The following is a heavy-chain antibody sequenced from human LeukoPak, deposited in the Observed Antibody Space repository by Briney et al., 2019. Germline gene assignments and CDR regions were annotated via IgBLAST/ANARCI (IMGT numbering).Heavy chain of an antibody. CDR3: ASTYYYGSGSYYIYYYGMDV. CDR1: GFTFSRYW. D-gene: IGHD3-10*01. V-gene: IGHV3-74*01. Sequence: GGSLRLSCAASGFTFSRYWMHWVRQAPGKGLVWVSRINSDGSSTSYADCVKGRFTISRDNAKNTLYLQMNSLRAEDTAVYYCASTYYYGSGSYYIYYYGMDVWGKGTTVTVSS. J-gene: IGHJ6*04. CDR2: INSDGSST.